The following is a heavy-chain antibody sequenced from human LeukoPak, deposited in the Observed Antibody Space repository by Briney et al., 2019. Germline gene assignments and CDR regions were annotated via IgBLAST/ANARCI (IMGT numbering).Heavy chain of an antibody. CDR2: IYSSGTT. CDR3: VKGGYFDSGSYFFIDY. V-gene: IGHV3-53*01. D-gene: IGHD3-10*01. CDR1: GFTVSGSY. J-gene: IGHJ4*02. Sequence: PGGSLRLSCAASGFTVSGSYMSWVRQAPGKGLQWVSMIYSSGTTNYADSVRGRFTISRDNSKNTLYLQMNDLRAEDTAVYYCVKGGYFDSGSYFFIDYWGQGTLVTVSS.